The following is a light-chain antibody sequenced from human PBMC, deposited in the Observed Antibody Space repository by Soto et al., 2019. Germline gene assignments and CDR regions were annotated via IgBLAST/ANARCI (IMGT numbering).Light chain of an antibody. Sequence: EIVLTQSPGTLSLSPGDRATLSCRASQTISSTYLAWYQQKPGQAPRLLIYGASARDTGIPDRFSGSGSGTDFTLTISRREHEDFAVYYCQQFGSSPRLTFGGGTKVEIK. CDR2: GAS. CDR1: QTISSTY. V-gene: IGKV3-20*01. CDR3: QQFGSSPRLT. J-gene: IGKJ4*01.